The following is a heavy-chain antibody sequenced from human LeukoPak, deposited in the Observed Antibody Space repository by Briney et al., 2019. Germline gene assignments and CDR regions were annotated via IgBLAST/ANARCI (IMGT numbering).Heavy chain of an antibody. V-gene: IGHV3-33*08. CDR1: GLTFRNYG. J-gene: IGHJ4*02. CDR3: AREPGIAAVGVGNDY. CDR2: IWYDGSNK. Sequence: PGRSLRLSCAASGLTFRNYGMHWVRQAPGKGLEWVALIWYDGSNKYYADSVKGRFTISRDNSKNTLYLQMSSLRAEDTAVYYCAREPGIAAVGVGNDYWGQGTLVTVSS. D-gene: IGHD6-13*01.